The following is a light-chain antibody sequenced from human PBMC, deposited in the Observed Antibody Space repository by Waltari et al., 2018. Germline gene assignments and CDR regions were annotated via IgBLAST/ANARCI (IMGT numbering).Light chain of an antibody. CDR2: DVS. CDR3: QQYDSLPST. Sequence: DIQLTQSPSSLSASVGDRVTITCQASQDISNFLNWYQQKPGKAPKALIYDVSKLETGVPERFSGSGSGTEFTLIINSLQPEDIGTYYCQQYDSLPSTFGGGTKVEIQ. CDR1: QDISNF. V-gene: IGKV1-33*01. J-gene: IGKJ4*01.